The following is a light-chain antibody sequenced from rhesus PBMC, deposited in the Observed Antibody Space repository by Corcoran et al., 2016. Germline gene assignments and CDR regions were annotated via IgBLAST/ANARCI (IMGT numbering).Light chain of an antibody. Sequence: DIQMTQSPSSLSASVGDRVTVTCRASQGINKELSWYQQKPGKAPTFLLYAAYSLQTGVSSRFSGSGSGTAYTLPISRLQPEYVATYYCLQGYTTPLTFGGGTKVEIK. CDR2: AAY. V-gene: IGKV1-94*01. J-gene: IGKJ4*01. CDR1: QGINKE. CDR3: LQGYTTPLT.